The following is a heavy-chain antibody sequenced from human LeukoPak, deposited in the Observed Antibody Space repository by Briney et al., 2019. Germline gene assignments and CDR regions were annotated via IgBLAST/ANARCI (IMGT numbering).Heavy chain of an antibody. CDR2: IYHSGST. CDR3: ASRITMISTHGHYSDY. J-gene: IGHJ4*02. D-gene: IGHD3-22*01. Sequence: SETLSLTCAVSGGSISSGGYSWSWIRQPPGKGLEWIGYIYHSGSTYYNPSLKSRVTISVDRSKNQFSLKLSSVTAADTAVYYCASRITMISTHGHYSDYWGQGTLVTVSS. CDR1: GGSISSGGYS. V-gene: IGHV4-30-2*01.